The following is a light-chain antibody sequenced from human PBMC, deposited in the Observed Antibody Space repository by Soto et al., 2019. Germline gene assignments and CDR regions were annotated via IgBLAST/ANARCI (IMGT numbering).Light chain of an antibody. J-gene: IGKJ2*01. CDR1: QSISSY. CDR3: QQSYSAPVT. CDR2: AAS. Sequence: DIPMTQSPSSLSASIGDRVTITCRASQSISSYLNRFQQKPGEAPKLLIQAASSLQSGVPSRFSGSGSGTDFTLTINSLQPEDFAVYYCQQSYSAPVTFGQGTKL. V-gene: IGKV1-39*01.